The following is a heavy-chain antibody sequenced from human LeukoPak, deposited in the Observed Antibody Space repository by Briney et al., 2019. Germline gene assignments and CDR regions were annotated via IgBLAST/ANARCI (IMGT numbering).Heavy chain of an antibody. J-gene: IGHJ5*02. Sequence: GESLQISCKGSGYSFTSYWIGWVRRLPGKGLEWMGIIYPGDSDTRYSPSFQGHVTISADKSISTAYLQWSSLKASDTAMYYCARLRWVRGVIPFDPWGQGTLVTVSS. D-gene: IGHD3-10*01. CDR3: ARLRWVRGVIPFDP. V-gene: IGHV5-51*01. CDR2: IYPGDSDT. CDR1: GYSFTSYW.